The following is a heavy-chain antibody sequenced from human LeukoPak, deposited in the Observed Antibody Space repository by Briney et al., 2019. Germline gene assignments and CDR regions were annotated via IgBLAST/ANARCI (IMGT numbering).Heavy chain of an antibody. CDR3: ARAGLGYSSSWDYYYYMDV. V-gene: IGHV1-2*02. Sequence: ASVKVSCKASEYTFTGYYMHWVRQAPGQGLEWMGWINPNSGGTNYAQKFQGRVTMTRDTSISTAYMELSRLRSDDTAVYYCARAGLGYSSSWDYYYYMDVWGKGTTVTVSS. D-gene: IGHD6-13*01. J-gene: IGHJ6*03. CDR2: INPNSGGT. CDR1: EYTFTGYY.